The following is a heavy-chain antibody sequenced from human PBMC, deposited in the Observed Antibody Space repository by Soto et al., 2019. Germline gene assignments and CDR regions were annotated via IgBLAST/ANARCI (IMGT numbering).Heavy chain of an antibody. CDR3: ARETIPEMYYYGADV. Sequence: QVQLMQSRAEVREPGASVKVSCKASGYTFTNYGISWVLQAPGQGLEWIGWISAYNGKIDYAQKVQGRMTMTTDTSTSTAFMELRSLRSDDTAVYYCARETIPEMYYYGADVWGQGTTVIVSS. V-gene: IGHV1-18*01. CDR1: GYTFTNYG. J-gene: IGHJ6*02. CDR2: ISAYNGKI. D-gene: IGHD3-16*01.